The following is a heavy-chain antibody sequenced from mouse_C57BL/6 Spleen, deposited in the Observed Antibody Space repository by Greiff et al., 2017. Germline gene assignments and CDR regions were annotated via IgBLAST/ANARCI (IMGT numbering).Heavy chain of an antibody. D-gene: IGHD2-4*01. Sequence: QVQLQQSGAELVKPGASVKISCKASGYAFSSYWMNWVKQRPGKGLEWIGQIYPGDGDTNYNGKFKGKATLTADKSSSTAYLQLSSLTSEDSAVYFCASYDYDGAWFAYWGQGTLVTVSA. CDR3: ASYDYDGAWFAY. J-gene: IGHJ3*01. V-gene: IGHV1-80*01. CDR1: GYAFSSYW. CDR2: IYPGDGDT.